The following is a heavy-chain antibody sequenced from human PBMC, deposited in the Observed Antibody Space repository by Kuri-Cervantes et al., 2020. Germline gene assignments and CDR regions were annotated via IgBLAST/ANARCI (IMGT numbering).Heavy chain of an antibody. V-gene: IGHV4-59*10. CDR2: VYTSGST. J-gene: IGHJ4*02. CDR3: ARGGHGSYWYPLDY. CDR1: GGSFSGYY. D-gene: IGHD6-13*01. Sequence: SETLSLTCAVYGGSFSGYYWSWIRQSAGKGLEWIGRVYTSGSTNYNPSLKTRVTISLDKSKNQFSLRLSSVTAADTAVYYCARGGHGSYWYPLDYWGQGTLVTVSS.